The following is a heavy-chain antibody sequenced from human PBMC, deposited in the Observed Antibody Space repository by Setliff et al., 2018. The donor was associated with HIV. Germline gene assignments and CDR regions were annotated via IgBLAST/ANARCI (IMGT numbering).Heavy chain of an antibody. J-gene: IGHJ5*02. Sequence: PSETLYLTCVVSGGSFSGYSLSGIRQPPGRGLEWIGEIIYSGSTVYNLSLKSRVTMSVDESKNLVSLNLNSVTAADTAIYYCARGVARQVVIDRWFDPWGQGTPVTVSS. V-gene: IGHV4-34*01. CDR3: ARGVARQVVIDRWFDP. D-gene: IGHD2-21*01. CDR2: IIYSGST. CDR1: GGSFSGYS.